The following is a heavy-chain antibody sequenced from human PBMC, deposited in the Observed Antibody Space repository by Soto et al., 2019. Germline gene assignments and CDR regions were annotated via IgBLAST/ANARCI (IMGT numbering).Heavy chain of an antibody. CDR2: IYPGDSDT. CDR3: ATVLAVAGWRDAFDI. D-gene: IGHD6-19*01. CDR1: GYSFTSYW. V-gene: IGHV5-51*01. J-gene: IGHJ3*02. Sequence: PGESLKISCKGSGYSFTSYWIGWVRQMPWKGLEWMGIIYPGDSDTRYSPSFQGQVTISADKSISTAYLQWSSLKASDTAMYYCATVLAVAGWRDAFDIWGQGTMVTVSS.